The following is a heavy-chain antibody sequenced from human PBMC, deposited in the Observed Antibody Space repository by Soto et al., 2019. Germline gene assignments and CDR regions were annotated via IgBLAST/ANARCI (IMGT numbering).Heavy chain of an antibody. CDR1: GYTFTSYD. CDR3: ARVLGDQYYFDY. Sequence: ASVKVSCKASGYTFTSYDINWVRQATGQGLEWMGWMNPNSGNTGYAQKFQGRVTMTRNTSISTAYMELSSLRSGDTAVYYCARVLGDQYYFDYWGQGTLVTVSS. D-gene: IGHD3-16*01. CDR2: MNPNSGNT. J-gene: IGHJ4*02. V-gene: IGHV1-8*01.